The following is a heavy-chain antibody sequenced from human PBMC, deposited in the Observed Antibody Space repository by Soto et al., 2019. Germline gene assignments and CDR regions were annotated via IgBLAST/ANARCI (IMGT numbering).Heavy chain of an antibody. V-gene: IGHV1-69*02. CDR1: GGTFSSYT. CDR3: ASWDPGLDAFDI. J-gene: IGHJ3*02. Sequence: GASVKVSCKASGGTFSSYTISWVRQAPGQGLEWMGRIIPILGIANYAQKFQGRVTITADKSTSTAYMELSSLRSEDTAVYYCASWDPGLDAFDIWGQGTMVTVSS. D-gene: IGHD1-26*01. CDR2: IIPILGIA.